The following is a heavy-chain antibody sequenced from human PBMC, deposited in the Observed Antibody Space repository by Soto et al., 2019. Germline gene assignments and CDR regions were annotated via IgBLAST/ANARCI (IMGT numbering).Heavy chain of an antibody. CDR1: GGSISSYY. Sequence: QVQLQESGPGLVKPSETLSLTCTVSGGSISSYYWSWIRQPPGKGLEWIGYIYYSGSTNYNPSINSRVTISVNTSKNQFYLKRSYVTAADTGVYYCAGGENYYYGMDVWGQGTTVTVSS. CDR2: IYYSGST. CDR3: AGGENYYYGMDV. V-gene: IGHV4-59*01. J-gene: IGHJ6*02.